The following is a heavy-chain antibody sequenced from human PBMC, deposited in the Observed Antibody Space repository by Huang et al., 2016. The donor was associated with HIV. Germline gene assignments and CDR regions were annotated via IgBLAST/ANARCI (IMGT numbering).Heavy chain of an antibody. D-gene: IGHD3-3*01. CDR2: IESEGSST. CDR1: GFIFSDYW. V-gene: IGHV3-74*02. J-gene: IGHJ4*01. CDR3: VRAREKGYDFWSGYRY. Sequence: EVELAESGGGSVRPGQSLRLSCVGSGFIFSDYWMHWVRQIPGKGLVWVARIESEGSSTSYADSVKGRFTIYRDNARNTVYLQMSSLRVDDTAVYYCVRAREKGYDFWSGYRYWGQGAQVTVSS.